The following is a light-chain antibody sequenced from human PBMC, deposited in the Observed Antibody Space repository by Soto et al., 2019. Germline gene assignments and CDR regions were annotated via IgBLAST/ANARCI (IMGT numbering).Light chain of an antibody. V-gene: IGLV2-14*03. Sequence: QSALTQPASVSGSPGQSITISCTGTSSDVGAYSYVSWYQQHPGKAPKLIIYDVTYRPAGVSNRFSGSKSGNTASLTISGLQAEDEADYYCSSYTNSSTLFGGGTKVTVL. CDR1: SSDVGAYSY. J-gene: IGLJ2*01. CDR3: SSYTNSSTL. CDR2: DVT.